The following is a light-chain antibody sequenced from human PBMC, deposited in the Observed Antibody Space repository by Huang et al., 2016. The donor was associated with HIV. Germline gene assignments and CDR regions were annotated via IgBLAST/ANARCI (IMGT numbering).Light chain of an antibody. Sequence: DIQMTQSPSSLSASVGDRITITCRASQGISNYLAWYQQKPGKVPKRLIHATSTLLSGDPSRFSGTGSGTDFTLTISSLQPEDVATYYCQKYDSAPRTFGQGTKVEIK. J-gene: IGKJ1*01. CDR1: QGISNY. CDR3: QKYDSAPRT. CDR2: ATS. V-gene: IGKV1-27*01.